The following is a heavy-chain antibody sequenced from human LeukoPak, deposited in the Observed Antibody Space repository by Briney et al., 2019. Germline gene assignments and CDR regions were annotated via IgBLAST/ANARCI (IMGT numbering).Heavy chain of an antibody. CDR3: ARDHTAMGFDY. J-gene: IGHJ4*02. V-gene: IGHV4-59*01. Sequence: SETLSLTCTVSGGSISSYYWSWIRQPPGKGLEGIGYIYYSGSPNYNPPLKSRVTISVHTSKNQSSLKPSSVTAADTAVYYCARDHTAMGFDYWGQGTLVTVSS. D-gene: IGHD5-18*01. CDR1: GGSISSYY. CDR2: IYYSGSP.